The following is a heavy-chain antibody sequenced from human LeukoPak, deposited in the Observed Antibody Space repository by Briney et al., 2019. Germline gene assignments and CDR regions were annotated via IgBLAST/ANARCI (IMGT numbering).Heavy chain of an antibody. CDR3: AKDMGDYDILTGYYDY. CDR2: ISYDGSNK. Sequence: GGSLRLSCAASGFTFSSYAMHWVRQAPGKGLEWVAVISYDGSNKYYADSVKGRFTISRDNSKNTLYLQMNSLRAEDTALYYCAKDMGDYDILTGYYDYWGQGTLVTVSS. J-gene: IGHJ4*02. CDR1: GFTFSSYA. V-gene: IGHV3-30*01. D-gene: IGHD3-9*01.